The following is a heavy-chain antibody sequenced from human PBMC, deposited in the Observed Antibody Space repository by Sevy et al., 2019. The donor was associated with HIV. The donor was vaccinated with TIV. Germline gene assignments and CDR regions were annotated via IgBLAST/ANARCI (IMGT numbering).Heavy chain of an antibody. CDR2: ISYDGSSE. CDR1: GFTFTNYA. J-gene: IGHJ2*01. Sequence: QLGGSLRLSCAASGFTFTNYALHWIRQAPGKGLEWVAIISYDGSSEYYADSVKGRFTISRDNSKNTLYLQMNSLRPDDTAVYYCARDLRPNYWYFDVWGRGTLVTVSS. CDR3: ARDLRPNYWYFDV. V-gene: IGHV3-30-3*01.